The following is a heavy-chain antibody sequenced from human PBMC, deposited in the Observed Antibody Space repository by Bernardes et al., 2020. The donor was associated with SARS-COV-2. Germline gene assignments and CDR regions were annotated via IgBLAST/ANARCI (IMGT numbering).Heavy chain of an antibody. V-gene: IGHV4-39*01. D-gene: IGHD3-3*01. Sequence: SETLSLTCTVSGASISSNNYYWGWIRQPPGKGLEWIGSIYSRGRSYYNPSLQSRVRGSVDTSKNQFSLRLSFVTAADTAVYFCARLSHFDFWTGFGGDFDSWGQGTLVTVS. CDR1: GASISSNNYY. CDR2: IYSRGRS. CDR3: ARLSHFDFWTGFGGDFDS. J-gene: IGHJ4*02.